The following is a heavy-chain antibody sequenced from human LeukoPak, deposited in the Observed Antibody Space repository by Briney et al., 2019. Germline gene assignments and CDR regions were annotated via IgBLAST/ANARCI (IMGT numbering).Heavy chain of an antibody. Sequence: GGSLRLSCTVSGFTFGDYAMTWVRQAPGKGLEWVGLIRSTAYGGTTEYAASVKGRFIISRDDSKSIAHLQMNSLKTEDTAVYYCCRDRSRSVIMGYFDYWGQGSLVTVSS. CDR1: GFTFGDYA. V-gene: IGHV3-49*04. J-gene: IGHJ4*02. CDR2: IRSTAYGGTT. D-gene: IGHD3-3*01. CDR3: CRDRSRSVIMGYFDY.